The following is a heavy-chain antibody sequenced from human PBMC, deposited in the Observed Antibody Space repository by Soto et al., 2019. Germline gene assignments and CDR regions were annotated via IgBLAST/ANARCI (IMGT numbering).Heavy chain of an antibody. D-gene: IGHD5-18*01. CDR2: IYPGDSDT. J-gene: IGHJ6*02. CDR1: GYSFTSYW. V-gene: IGHV5-51*01. CDR3: ARQRYGGKYYYGMDV. Sequence: GESLKISCKGSGYSFTSYWIGWERQMTGKGLEWMGIIYPGDSDTRYSPSFQGQVTISADKSISTAYVQWSSLKASDTAMYYCARQRYGGKYYYGMDVWGQGTTVTVS.